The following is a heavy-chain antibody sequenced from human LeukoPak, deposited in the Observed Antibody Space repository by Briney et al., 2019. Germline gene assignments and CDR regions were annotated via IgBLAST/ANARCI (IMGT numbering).Heavy chain of an antibody. Sequence: GGSLRLSCAASGFSFRSYWMDWVRQAPGKGLEWVANIKHDGIEKYFVDSVKGRFAISRDNAKNLLFLQMNNPRAEDTAVYYCAREAMVRGVPDAFDIWGQGTVVTVSS. D-gene: IGHD3-10*01. CDR3: AREAMVRGVPDAFDI. CDR2: IKHDGIEK. J-gene: IGHJ3*02. V-gene: IGHV3-7*01. CDR1: GFSFRSYW.